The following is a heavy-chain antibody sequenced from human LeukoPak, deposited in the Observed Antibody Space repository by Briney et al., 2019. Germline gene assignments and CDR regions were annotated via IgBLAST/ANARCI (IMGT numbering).Heavy chain of an antibody. V-gene: IGHV3-13*01. CDR1: GFTLSNYD. Sequence: GGSLRLSCAASGFTLSNYDMHWVRQATGKGLEWVSGIDIPGNTYYPDSVKGRFTMSRESAKNSLYLQMNSLRTGDTAVYYCARAVAGTHWFDPWGQGTLVSVSS. J-gene: IGHJ5*02. D-gene: IGHD6-19*01. CDR3: ARAVAGTHWFDP. CDR2: IDIPGNT.